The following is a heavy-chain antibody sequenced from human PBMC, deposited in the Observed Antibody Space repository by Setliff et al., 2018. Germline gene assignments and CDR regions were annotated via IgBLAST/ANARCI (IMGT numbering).Heavy chain of an antibody. CDR1: GFSFSIFW. CDR2: IKQDESEK. J-gene: IGHJ4*02. Sequence: GGSLRLSCAGSGFSFSIFWMSWVRQAPGKGLEWVATIKQDESEKFYVDSVKGRFTISRDNAKNSLYLQMDSLRVEDTAMYFCARDRGGGLYDYWGRGTLVTVSS. V-gene: IGHV3-7*01. CDR3: ARDRGGGLYDY. D-gene: IGHD3-16*01.